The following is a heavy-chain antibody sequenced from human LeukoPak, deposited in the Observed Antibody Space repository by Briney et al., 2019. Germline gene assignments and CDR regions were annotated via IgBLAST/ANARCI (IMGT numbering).Heavy chain of an antibody. J-gene: IGHJ3*02. D-gene: IGHD5-18*01. CDR2: IYYSGST. Sequence: GSLRLSCAASGFTFSSYSMNWVRQAPGKGLEWIGYIYYSGSTNYNPSLKSRVTISVDTSKSQFSLKLSSVTAADTAVYYCARDRVTHTAMVINHAFDIWGQGTMVTVSS. CDR1: GFTFSSYS. V-gene: IGHV4-59*01. CDR3: ARDRVTHTAMVINHAFDI.